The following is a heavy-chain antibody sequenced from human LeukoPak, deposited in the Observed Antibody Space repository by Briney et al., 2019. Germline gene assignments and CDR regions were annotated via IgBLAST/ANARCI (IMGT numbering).Heavy chain of an antibody. CDR1: GGSISSSNW. Sequence: PSGTLSLTCAVSGGSISSSNWWSWVRQPPGKGLEWIGDVYHSGSTNYNPSLKSRVTISVDTSKNQFSLKLSSVTAADTAVYYCARGENGHDFGYWGQGTLVTVSS. J-gene: IGHJ4*02. V-gene: IGHV4-4*02. CDR2: VYHSGST. CDR3: ARGENGHDFGY. D-gene: IGHD5-12*01.